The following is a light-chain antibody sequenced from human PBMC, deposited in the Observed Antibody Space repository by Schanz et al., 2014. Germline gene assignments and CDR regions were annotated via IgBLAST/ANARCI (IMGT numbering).Light chain of an antibody. CDR2: GAS. Sequence: EIVMTQSPATLSVSPGERATLSCRASHSVSSYLAWYQQKPGQAPRLLIYGASTRATGIPARFSGSGSGTDFTLTISRLEAEDFAVYYCQQYGTSPYTFGQGTNLEIK. J-gene: IGKJ2*01. CDR1: HSVSSY. V-gene: IGKV3-15*01. CDR3: QQYGTSPYT.